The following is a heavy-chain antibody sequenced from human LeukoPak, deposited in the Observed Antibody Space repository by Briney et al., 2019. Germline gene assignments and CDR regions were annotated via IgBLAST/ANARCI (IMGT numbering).Heavy chain of an antibody. CDR1: GFTFSSYA. J-gene: IGHJ4*02. D-gene: IGHD3-10*01. CDR3: ARGSWFGELLIDY. CDR2: ISYDGSNK. Sequence: PGRSLRLSCAASGFTFSSYAMHWVRQAPGKGFEWVAVISYDGSNKYYADSVKGRFTISRDNAKNSLYLQMNSLRAEDTAVYYCARGSWFGELLIDYWGQGTLVTVSS. V-gene: IGHV3-30*07.